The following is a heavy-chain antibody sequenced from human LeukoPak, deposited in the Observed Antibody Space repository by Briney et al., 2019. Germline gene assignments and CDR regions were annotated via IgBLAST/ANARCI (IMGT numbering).Heavy chain of an antibody. CDR3: AKGMATISRGDFDY. Sequence: GGSLRLSCAASGFTFSSYAMHWVRQAPGKGLEWVSGISWNSGSIGYADSVKGRFTISRDNAKNSLYLQMNSLRAEDTALYYCAKGMATISRGDFDYWGQGTLVTVSS. CDR2: ISWNSGSI. V-gene: IGHV3-9*01. J-gene: IGHJ4*02. D-gene: IGHD5-24*01. CDR1: GFTFSSYA.